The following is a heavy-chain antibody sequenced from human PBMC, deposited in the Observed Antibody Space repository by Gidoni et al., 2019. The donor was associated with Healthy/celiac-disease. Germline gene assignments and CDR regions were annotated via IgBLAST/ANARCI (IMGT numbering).Heavy chain of an antibody. CDR2: ISYDGSNK. J-gene: IGHJ4*02. V-gene: IGHV3-30*18. CDR3: AKDSLHVFDY. Sequence: QVQLVESGGGVVQPGRSLRLSCAAAGFTFSSYGMHWVRQAPGKGLEWVAVISYDGSNKYYADSVKGRFTISRDNSKNTLYLQMNSLRAEDMAVYYCAKDSLHVFDYWGQGTLVTVSS. CDR1: GFTFSSYG.